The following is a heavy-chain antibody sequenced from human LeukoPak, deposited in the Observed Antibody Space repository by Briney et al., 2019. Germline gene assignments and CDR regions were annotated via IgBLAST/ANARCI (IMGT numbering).Heavy chain of an antibody. J-gene: IGHJ3*02. Sequence: GGSLRLSCAASGFTFNSYGMHWVRQAPGKGLEWVAFIRYDGSNIYYADSVKGRFTISRDNSKNTLYLQMNSLRVEDTAVYYCAKDISYYDFWSGSPDAFDIWGQGTMVTVSS. D-gene: IGHD3-3*01. V-gene: IGHV3-30*02. CDR1: GFTFNSYG. CDR2: IRYDGSNI. CDR3: AKDISYYDFWSGSPDAFDI.